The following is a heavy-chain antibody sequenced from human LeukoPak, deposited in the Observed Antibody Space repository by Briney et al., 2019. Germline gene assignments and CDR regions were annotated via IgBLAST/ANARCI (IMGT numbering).Heavy chain of an antibody. CDR3: ARDYYDSSGYSGNWFDP. Sequence: GGSLRLSCAASGFTFSSYAMHWVRQAPGKGLEWVAVISYDGSNKYYADSVKGRFTISRDNSKNTPYLQMNSLRAEDTAVYYCARDYYDSSGYSGNWFDPWGQGTLVTVSS. V-gene: IGHV3-30*04. CDR1: GFTFSSYA. D-gene: IGHD3-22*01. J-gene: IGHJ5*02. CDR2: ISYDGSNK.